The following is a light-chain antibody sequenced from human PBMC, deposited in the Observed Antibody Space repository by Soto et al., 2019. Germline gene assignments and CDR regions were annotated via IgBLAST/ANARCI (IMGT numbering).Light chain of an antibody. CDR1: QSVSSSY. CDR3: QQYGSSPLT. Sequence: PGERVTLSCRASQSVSSSYLTWYQQKPGQAPRLLIYGASTRATGIPARFSGSGSGTDFTLTISRLEPEDFAVYYCQQYGSSPLTFGGGTKVEIK. V-gene: IGKV3-20*01. CDR2: GAS. J-gene: IGKJ4*01.